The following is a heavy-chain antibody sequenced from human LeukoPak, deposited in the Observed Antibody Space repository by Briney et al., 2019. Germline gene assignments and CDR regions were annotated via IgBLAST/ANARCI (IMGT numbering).Heavy chain of an antibody. J-gene: IGHJ4*02. CDR3: AKDFEDSSGWAFDY. Sequence: PGGSLRLSCAASGFTFSSYGMHWVRQAPGKGLEWVAVISYDGSNKYYADSVKGRFTISRDNSKNTLYLQMNSLRAEDTAVYYCAKDFEDSSGWAFDYWGQGTLVTVSS. D-gene: IGHD3-22*01. V-gene: IGHV3-30*18. CDR2: ISYDGSNK. CDR1: GFTFSSYG.